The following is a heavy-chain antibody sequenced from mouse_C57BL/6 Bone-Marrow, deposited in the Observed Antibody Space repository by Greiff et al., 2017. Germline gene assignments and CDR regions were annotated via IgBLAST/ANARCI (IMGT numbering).Heavy chain of an antibody. D-gene: IGHD3-2*02. CDR1: GYTFTDYN. Sequence: EVQLQQSGPELVKPGASVKIPCKASGYTFTDYNMDWVKQSHGKSLEWIGDINPNNGGTIYNQKFKGKATLTVDKSSSTAYMELRSLTSEDTAVYYCARGDRQLRLRSFAYWGQGTLVTVSA. CDR2: INPNNGGT. J-gene: IGHJ3*01. CDR3: ARGDRQLRLRSFAY. V-gene: IGHV1-18*01.